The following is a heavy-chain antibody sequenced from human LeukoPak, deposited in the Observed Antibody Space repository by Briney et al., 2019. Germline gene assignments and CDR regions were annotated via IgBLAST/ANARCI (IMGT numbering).Heavy chain of an antibody. CDR1: GGSFSGYY. V-gene: IGHV4-34*01. Sequence: SETLSLTCAVYGGSFSGYYWSWIRQPPGKGLEWIGEINQSGSTNYNPPLKSRVTISVDTSKHQFSLKLSSVTAADTAVYYCARGSTGPQDAFDIWGQGTMVTVSS. CDR2: INQSGST. J-gene: IGHJ3*02. CDR3: ARGSTGPQDAFDI.